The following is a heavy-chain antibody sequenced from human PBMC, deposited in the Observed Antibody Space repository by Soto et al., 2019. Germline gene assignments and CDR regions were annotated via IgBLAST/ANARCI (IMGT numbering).Heavy chain of an antibody. CDR2: IIPFLGTT. V-gene: IGHV1-69*10. Sequence: ASVKVSCKASGGTFSSYGISWVRQAPGQGLERMGRIIPFLGTTNYAQNFQDRLTVTADTSTNTAFMELSSLRSDDTAVYYCAREGYTSSSIHSFLDSWGQGTLVTV. J-gene: IGHJ4*02. D-gene: IGHD6-6*01. CDR3: AREGYTSSSIHSFLDS. CDR1: GGTFSSYG.